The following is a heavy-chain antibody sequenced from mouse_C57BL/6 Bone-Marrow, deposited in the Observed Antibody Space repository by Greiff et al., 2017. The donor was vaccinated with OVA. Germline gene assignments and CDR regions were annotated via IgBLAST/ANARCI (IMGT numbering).Heavy chain of an antibody. Sequence: QVQLKESGAELVKPGASVKISCKASGYAFSSYWMNWVKQRPGKGLEWIGQIYPGDGDTNYNGKFKGKATLTADKSSSTAYMQLSSLTSEDSAVYFCARFPPYYYGRYYYAMDYWGQGTSVTVSS. V-gene: IGHV1-80*01. CDR2: IYPGDGDT. CDR3: ARFPPYYYGRYYYAMDY. D-gene: IGHD1-1*01. CDR1: GYAFSSYW. J-gene: IGHJ4*01.